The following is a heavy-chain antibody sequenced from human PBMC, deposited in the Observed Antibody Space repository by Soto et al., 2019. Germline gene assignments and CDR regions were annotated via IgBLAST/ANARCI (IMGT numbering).Heavy chain of an antibody. CDR1: GYSFTSYW. CDR3: ASITMVRGVPSGYYGMDV. Sequence: GESLKISCKGSGYSFTSYWISWVRQMPGKGLEWMGRIDPSDSYTNYSPSFQGHVTISADKSISTAYLQWSSLKASDTAMYYCASITMVRGVPSGYYGMDVWGQGTTVTVSS. D-gene: IGHD3-10*01. CDR2: IDPSDSYT. J-gene: IGHJ6*02. V-gene: IGHV5-10-1*01.